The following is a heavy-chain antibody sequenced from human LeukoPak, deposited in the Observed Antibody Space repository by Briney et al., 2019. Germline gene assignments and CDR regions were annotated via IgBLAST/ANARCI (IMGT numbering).Heavy chain of an antibody. CDR1: GFTFSDYA. J-gene: IGHJ4*02. CDR3: ARSVPDYTRFDF. V-gene: IGHV3-23*05. Sequence: GGSLRLSCVASGFTFSDYAMNWVRQAQGKGLEWVSTFKTNYNQVYYAESVRGRFTISTDNSKNTAYLQMNSLRVEDTALYYCARSVPDYTRFDFWGQGALVTVSS. CDR2: FKTNYNQV. D-gene: IGHD4-11*01.